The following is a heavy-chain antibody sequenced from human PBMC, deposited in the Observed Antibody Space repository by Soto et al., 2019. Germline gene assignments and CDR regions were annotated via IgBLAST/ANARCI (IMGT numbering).Heavy chain of an antibody. CDR1: GFTFSSYS. J-gene: IGHJ4*02. Sequence: EVQLVESGGGLVKPGGSLRLSCAASGFTFSSYSMNWVRQAPGKGLEWVSSISSSSSYIYYADSVKGRFTISRDNAKNSLYLQMSSLRAEDTAVYYCARDFTQGVFDYWGQGTLVTVSS. CDR2: ISSSSSYI. V-gene: IGHV3-21*01. CDR3: ARDFTQGVFDY. D-gene: IGHD3-16*01.